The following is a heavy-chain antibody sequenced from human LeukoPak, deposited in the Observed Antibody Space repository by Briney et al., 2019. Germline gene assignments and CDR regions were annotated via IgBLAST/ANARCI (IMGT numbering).Heavy chain of an antibody. CDR3: AREDHSNYEF. D-gene: IGHD4-11*01. CDR1: GFTFSSYW. CDR2: IKQDGTEK. Sequence: GGSLRLSCAASGFTFSSYWMSWVRQAPGKGLEWVASIKQDGTEKHCVDSVKGRFTISKDNAKNSLYLQMNSLRAEDTAVYYCAREDHSNYEFWGQGTLVTVSS. J-gene: IGHJ4*02. V-gene: IGHV3-7*03.